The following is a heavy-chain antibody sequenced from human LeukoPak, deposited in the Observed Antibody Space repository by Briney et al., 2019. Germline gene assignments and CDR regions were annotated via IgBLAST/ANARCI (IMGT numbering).Heavy chain of an antibody. CDR3: ARGGFRVWFDP. J-gene: IGHJ5*02. Sequence: PSETLSLTCTVSGGSISSSSYYWGWIRQPPGKGLEWIGRIYTSGSTNYNPSLKSRVTISVDTSKNQFSLKLSSVTAADTAVYYCARGGFRVWFDPWGQGTLVTVSS. D-gene: IGHD2-15*01. V-gene: IGHV4-39*07. CDR2: IYTSGST. CDR1: GGSISSSSYY.